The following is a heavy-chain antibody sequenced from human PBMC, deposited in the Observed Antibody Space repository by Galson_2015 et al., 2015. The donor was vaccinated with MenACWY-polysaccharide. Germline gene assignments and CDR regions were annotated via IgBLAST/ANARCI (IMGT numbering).Heavy chain of an antibody. CDR3: TRAWEVPPAHYFDH. CDR1: GFTFSSYW. CDR2: IKQDESEK. Sequence: SLRLSGAASGFTFSSYWMSWVRQAPGKGLEWVANIKQDESEKYYVDSVKGRFTISRDNAKNSLYLEMNSLRAEDTAVYYCTRAWEVPPAHYFDHWGQGRLVIVSS. V-gene: IGHV3-7*03. J-gene: IGHJ4*02. D-gene: IGHD2-2*01.